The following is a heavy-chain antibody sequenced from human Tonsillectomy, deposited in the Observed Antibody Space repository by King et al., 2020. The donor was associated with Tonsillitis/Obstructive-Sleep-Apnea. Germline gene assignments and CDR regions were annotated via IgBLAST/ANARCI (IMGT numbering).Heavy chain of an antibody. CDR2: IYASGST. CDR1: GDSISSSSFS. J-gene: IGHJ4*02. V-gene: IGHV4-39*01. Sequence: QLQESGPGLVKASETLYLPCTVSGDSISSSSFSWGWIRQPPGKGLEWIARIYASGSTYYNPSLRSRVTLSVVPSKNQFSLKLSSVTAADTAVYYCARHRLGYCADEACRNYFDYWGQGTLVTVSS. CDR3: ARHRLGYCADEACRNYFDY. D-gene: IGHD2-8*01.